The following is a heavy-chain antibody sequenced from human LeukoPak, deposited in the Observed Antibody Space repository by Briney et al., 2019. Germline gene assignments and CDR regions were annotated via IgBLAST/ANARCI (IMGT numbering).Heavy chain of an antibody. J-gene: IGHJ4*02. Sequence: ASVKVSCKASGYTFTGYYMHWVRQAPGQGLEWMGWINPNSGGTNYAQKLQGRVTMTTDTSTSTAYMELRSLRSDDTAVYYCARDRVLYCSSTSCYLAYWGQGTLVTVSS. CDR2: INPNSGGT. CDR1: GYTFTGYY. V-gene: IGHV1-2*02. D-gene: IGHD2-2*01. CDR3: ARDRVLYCSSTSCYLAY.